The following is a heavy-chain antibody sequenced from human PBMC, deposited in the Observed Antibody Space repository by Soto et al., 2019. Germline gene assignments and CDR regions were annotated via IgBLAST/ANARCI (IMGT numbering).Heavy chain of an antibody. CDR1: GYTFTSYG. V-gene: IGHV1-18*04. CDR3: ARSSSSSWDYYYYGMDV. Sequence: GASVKVSCKASGYTFTSYGISWVRQAPGQGLEWMGWISAYNGNTNYAQKLQGRVTMTTDTSTSTAYMELRSLGSDDTAVYYCARSSSSSWDYYYYGMDVWGQGTTVTVSS. D-gene: IGHD6-13*01. CDR2: ISAYNGNT. J-gene: IGHJ6*02.